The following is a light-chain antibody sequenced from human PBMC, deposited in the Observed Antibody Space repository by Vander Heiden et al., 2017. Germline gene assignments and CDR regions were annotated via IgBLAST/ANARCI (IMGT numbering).Light chain of an antibody. V-gene: IGKV1-33*01. CDR3: QQYDNLPFT. CDR2: DAS. Sequence: DIQMTQSPSSLSASVGDRVTITCQASQDISNYLNWYQQKPGKAPKLLIYDASNLETGVPSRFSGSGSGTDFTFTISSLQPEDIATYYCQQYDNLPFTFGHATKVDIK. J-gene: IGKJ3*01. CDR1: QDISNY.